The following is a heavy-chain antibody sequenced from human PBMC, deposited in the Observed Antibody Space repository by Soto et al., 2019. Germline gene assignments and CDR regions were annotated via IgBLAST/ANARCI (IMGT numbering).Heavy chain of an antibody. D-gene: IGHD2-15*01. CDR3: ARDSPGYCSGGSCYSIDY. CDR1: GFTFNIYP. J-gene: IGHJ4*02. CDR2: ISSSSSYI. Sequence: PGGSLRLSCAASGFTFNIYPMTWVRQAPGKGLEWVSSISSSSSYIYYADSVKGRFTISRDNAKNSLYLQMNSLRAEDTAVYYCARDSPGYCSGGSCYSIDYWGQGTLVTVSS. V-gene: IGHV3-21*01.